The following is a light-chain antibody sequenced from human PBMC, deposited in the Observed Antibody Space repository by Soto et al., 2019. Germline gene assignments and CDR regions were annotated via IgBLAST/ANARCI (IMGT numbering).Light chain of an antibody. J-gene: IGKJ5*01. CDR2: DIS. Sequence: EIVMTQSPATLYVSPRERVILSCRANQSIKSNLAWYQQIAVQAPRLLIYDISIRATGVPARFSGSGLGTEFTLTISSLQSEDFAVYYCQQYNNWPPITFGQGTLLEI. CDR3: QQYNNWPPIT. V-gene: IGKV3-15*01. CDR1: QSIKSN.